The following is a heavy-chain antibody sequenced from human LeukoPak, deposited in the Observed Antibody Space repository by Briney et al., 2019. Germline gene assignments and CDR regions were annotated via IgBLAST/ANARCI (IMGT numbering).Heavy chain of an antibody. CDR1: GYSFTSYW. V-gene: IGHV5-51*01. Sequence: GESLKISCKGSGYSFTSYWIGWVRQMPGKGLEWMGIIYPGDSDTRYSPSFQGQVTISADKSISTAYLQWSSLKASDTAMYYCARAYYDSSGYYYGYFDYWGQGTLVTVSS. J-gene: IGHJ4*02. CDR2: IYPGDSDT. D-gene: IGHD3-22*01. CDR3: ARAYYDSSGYYYGYFDY.